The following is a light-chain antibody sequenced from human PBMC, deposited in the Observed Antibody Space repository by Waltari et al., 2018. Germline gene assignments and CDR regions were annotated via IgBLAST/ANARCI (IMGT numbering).Light chain of an antibody. V-gene: IGKV1-39*01. J-gene: IGKJ2*01. CDR1: QSISSY. CDR3: QQSYSTPPYT. Sequence: DIQMTQSPSSLSASVGDRVTITCRASQSISSYLNWYQQKPGKAPKLLIYAASSLQSGVPPRFNGIGSGTDFTLTISSLQPEDFATYYCQQSYSTPPYTFGQGTKLEIK. CDR2: AAS.